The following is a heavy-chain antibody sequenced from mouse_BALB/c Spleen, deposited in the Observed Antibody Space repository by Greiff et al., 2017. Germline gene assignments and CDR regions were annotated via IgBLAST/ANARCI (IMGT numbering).Heavy chain of an antibody. Sequence: EVKLMESGGGLVKPGGSLKLSCAASGFTFSSYTMSWVRQTPEKRLEWVATISSGGSYTYYPDSVKGRFTISRDNAKNTLYLQMSSLKSEDTAMYYCTRGVGGMDYWGQGTTLTVSS. V-gene: IGHV5-6-4*01. CDR1: GFTFSSYT. CDR2: ISSGGSYT. J-gene: IGHJ2*01. D-gene: IGHD1-1*01. CDR3: TRGVGGMDY.